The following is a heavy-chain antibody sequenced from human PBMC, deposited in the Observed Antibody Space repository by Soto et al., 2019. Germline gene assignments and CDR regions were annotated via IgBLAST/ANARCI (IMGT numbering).Heavy chain of an antibody. CDR3: ARLILRSYYGMDV. Sequence: SETLSLTCTVSGGSISSGGYYWSWIRQPPGKGLEWIGYIYYSGSTNYNPSLKSRVTISVDTSKNQFSLKLSSVTAADTAVYYCARLILRSYYGMDVWGQGTTVTVSS. D-gene: IGHD2-8*01. CDR1: GGSISSGGYY. V-gene: IGHV4-61*08. CDR2: IYYSGST. J-gene: IGHJ6*02.